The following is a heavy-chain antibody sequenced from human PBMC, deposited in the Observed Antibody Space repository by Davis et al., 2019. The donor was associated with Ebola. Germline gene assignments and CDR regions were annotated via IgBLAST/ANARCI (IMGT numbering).Heavy chain of an antibody. CDR1: GFTFSTYA. Sequence: GESLKISCTASGFTFSTYAMSWVRQAPGKGLEWVSTISGSGGSGSGGRTYYADSAKGRFTISRDNSKNTLYLQMNSLRAEDTAVYYCAKVGEYYDFWSGYSPFDYWGQGTLVTVSS. CDR2: ISGSGGSGSGGRT. D-gene: IGHD3-3*01. V-gene: IGHV3-23*01. J-gene: IGHJ4*02. CDR3: AKVGEYYDFWSGYSPFDY.